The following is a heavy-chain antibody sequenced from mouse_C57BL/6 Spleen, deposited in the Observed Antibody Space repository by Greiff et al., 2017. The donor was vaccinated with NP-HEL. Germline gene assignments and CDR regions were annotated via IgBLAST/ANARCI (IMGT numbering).Heavy chain of an antibody. CDR3: TRGGEGHYFDY. V-gene: IGHV1-15*01. CDR2: IDPETGGT. D-gene: IGHD3-3*01. J-gene: IGHJ2*01. Sequence: QVQLQQSGAELVRPGASVTLSCKASGYTFTDYEMHWVKQTPVHGLEWIGAIDPETGGTAYNQKFKGKAILTADKSSSTAYMELRSLTSEDSAVYYCTRGGEGHYFDYWGQGTTLTVSS. CDR1: GYTFTDYE.